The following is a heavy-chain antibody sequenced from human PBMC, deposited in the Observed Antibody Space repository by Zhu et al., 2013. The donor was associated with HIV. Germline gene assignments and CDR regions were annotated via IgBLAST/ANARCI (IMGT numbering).Heavy chain of an antibody. CDR1: GSTFSGYY. CDR3: ARDGRDSSSFAGIDY. D-gene: IGHD6-13*01. V-gene: IGHV1-2*02. CDR2: INPNSGDA. J-gene: IGHJ4*02. Sequence: QVQLVQSGAEVKKPGASVKVSCKASGSTFSGYYIHWVRQAPGQGLEWMGWINPNSGDANYAQNFQGRVTMTRDTSISTAYMDLTRLTSDDTAVYYCARDGRDSSSFAGIDYWGQGNPGHRLL.